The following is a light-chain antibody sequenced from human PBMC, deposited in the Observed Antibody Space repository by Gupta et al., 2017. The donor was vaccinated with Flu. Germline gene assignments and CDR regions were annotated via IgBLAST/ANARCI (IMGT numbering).Light chain of an antibody. CDR2: EGS. Sequence: HSALCQPASVSVSPGPSIAISWTGTSSDVGSYKVVSWYQHHPGRAPKIMIYEGSNRPSGVSDRFSGSKSGNTASLTISGLQAEDEADYYGTSYARRSTWVFGTGTKLTVL. J-gene: IGLJ2*01. CDR1: SSDVGSYKV. CDR3: TSYARRSTWV. V-gene: IGLV2-14*01.